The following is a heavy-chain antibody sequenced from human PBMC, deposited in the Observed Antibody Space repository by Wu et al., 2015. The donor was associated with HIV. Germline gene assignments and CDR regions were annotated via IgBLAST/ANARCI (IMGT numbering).Heavy chain of an antibody. D-gene: IGHD3-10*01. CDR2: IIPIFGTA. V-gene: IGHV1-69*13. Sequence: QVQLVQSGAEVKKPGSSVKVSCKASGGTFSSYAISWVRQAPGQGLEWMGRIIPIFGTANYAQKFQGRVTITADESTSTAYMELSSLRSEDTAVYYCARVGERRARELLWFGELVIKGPFDYWGQGTLVTVSS. CDR1: GGTFSSYA. J-gene: IGHJ4*02. CDR3: ARVGERRARELLWFGELVIKGPFDY.